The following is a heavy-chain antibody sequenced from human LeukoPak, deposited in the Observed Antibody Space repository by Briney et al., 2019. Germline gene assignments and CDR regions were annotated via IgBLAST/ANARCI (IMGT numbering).Heavy chain of an antibody. CDR1: GFTFSSYW. Sequence: PGGSLRLSCAASGFTFSSYWMSWVRQAPGKGLEWVANIKQDGSEKYYVDSVKGRFTISRDNAKNSLYLQMNSLRAEDTAVYYCARDPEYSYGYEFDYWGQGTLVTVSS. J-gene: IGHJ4*02. D-gene: IGHD5-18*01. CDR2: IKQDGSEK. V-gene: IGHV3-7*01. CDR3: ARDPEYSYGYEFDY.